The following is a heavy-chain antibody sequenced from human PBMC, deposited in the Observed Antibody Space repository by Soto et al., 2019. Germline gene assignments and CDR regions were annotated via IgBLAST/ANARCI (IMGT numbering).Heavy chain of an antibody. J-gene: IGHJ4*02. V-gene: IGHV5-51*01. CDR2: IYRGDSDT. CDR3: ARGPHYSSGWYGAYYFDY. D-gene: IGHD6-19*01. Sequence: PGESLKISCKGSGYSFTSYWIGWVRQMPGKGLEWMGIIYRGDSDTRYSPSFQGQVTISADKSISTAYLQWSSLKASDTAMYYCARGPHYSSGWYGAYYFDYWGQGTLVTVSS. CDR1: GYSFTSYW.